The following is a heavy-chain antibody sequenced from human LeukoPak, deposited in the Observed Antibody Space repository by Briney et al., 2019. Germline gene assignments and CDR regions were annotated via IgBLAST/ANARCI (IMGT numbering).Heavy chain of an antibody. CDR2: ISSSSTI. CDR1: GFTFSSYS. D-gene: IGHD6-13*01. Sequence: GGSLRLSCAGSGFTFSSYSMNWVRQAPGKGLEWVSYISSSSTIYYAASMKGRFTISRDNPKNSLYLQMNSLRAEDTAVYYCARGGSWLSPDYWGQGTLVTVSS. J-gene: IGHJ4*02. CDR3: ARGGSWLSPDY. V-gene: IGHV3-48*04.